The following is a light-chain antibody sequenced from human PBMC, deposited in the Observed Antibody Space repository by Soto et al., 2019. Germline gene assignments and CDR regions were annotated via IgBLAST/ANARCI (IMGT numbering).Light chain of an antibody. CDR1: SSNLGAGYD. V-gene: IGLV1-40*01. Sequence: QCVLTQPPSVSGTPGQRVSISCTGTSSNLGAGYDVHWYQQLPGAAPRLLIFGNNVRPSGVPDRFSGSKSGTSASLAITGLQAEDEAIYHCQSYDGSLATSIFGAGTKLTVL. CDR3: QSYDGSLATSI. CDR2: GNN. J-gene: IGLJ2*01.